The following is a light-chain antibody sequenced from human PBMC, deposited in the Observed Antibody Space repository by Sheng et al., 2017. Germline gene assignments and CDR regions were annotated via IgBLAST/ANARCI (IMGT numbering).Light chain of an antibody. V-gene: IGKV3-15*01. CDR2: GAS. Sequence: DIVMTQSPATLSVSPGERATLSCRASQSVGSKLAWYQQKLGQAPRLLIYGASTRATGVPARFSGSGSGTEFTLTISSLQSEDFAVYYCQQYSKFPLPFGGGTKVEIK. J-gene: IGKJ4*01. CDR3: QQYSKFPLP. CDR1: QSVGSK.